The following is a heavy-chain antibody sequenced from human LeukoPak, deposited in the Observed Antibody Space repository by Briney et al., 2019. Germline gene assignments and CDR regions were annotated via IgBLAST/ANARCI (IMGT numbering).Heavy chain of an antibody. CDR2: INSDGSST. Sequence: GGSLRLSCAASGFTFSSHWMHWVRQAPGKGLVWVSRINSDGSSTSYADSVKGRFTISRDNAKNTLYLQMNSLRAEDTAVYYCARDLGDIVVVVAASNAFDIWGQGTMVTVSS. J-gene: IGHJ3*02. CDR1: GFTFSSHW. CDR3: ARDLGDIVVVVAASNAFDI. V-gene: IGHV3-74*01. D-gene: IGHD2-15*01.